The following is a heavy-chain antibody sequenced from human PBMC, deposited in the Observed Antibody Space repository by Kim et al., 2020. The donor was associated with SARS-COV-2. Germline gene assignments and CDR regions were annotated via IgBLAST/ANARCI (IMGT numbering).Heavy chain of an antibody. CDR2: IYYSGST. D-gene: IGHD5-18*01. CDR1: GGSISSSSYY. J-gene: IGHJ4*02. Sequence: SETLSLTCTVSGGSISSSSYYWGWIRQPPGKGLEWIGSIYYSGSTYYNPSLKSRVTISVDTSKNQFSLKLSSVTAADTAVYYCARFVDTAMVIDGYYFDYWGQGTLVTVSS. V-gene: IGHV4-39*07. CDR3: ARFVDTAMVIDGYYFDY.